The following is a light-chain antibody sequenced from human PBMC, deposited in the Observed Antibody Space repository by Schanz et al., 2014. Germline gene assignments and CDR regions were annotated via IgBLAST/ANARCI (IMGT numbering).Light chain of an antibody. J-gene: IGKJ3*01. V-gene: IGKV1-9*01. Sequence: IQLTQSPSSLSASVGDRVTLTCRASQGISSYLAWYQQKPGKAPKLLIYAASTLQSGVPSRFSGSGSGTDFTLTISSLQPEDFATYYCQQLNSNPFTFGPGTKVDIK. CDR2: AAS. CDR3: QQLNSNPFT. CDR1: QGISSY.